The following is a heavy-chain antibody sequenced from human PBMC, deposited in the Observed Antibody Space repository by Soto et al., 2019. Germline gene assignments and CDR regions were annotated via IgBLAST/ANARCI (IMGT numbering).Heavy chain of an antibody. CDR2: IKEDGSER. J-gene: IGHJ4*02. D-gene: IGHD3-3*01. V-gene: IGHV3-7*03. CDR1: GFSFGTYW. CDR3: ARDVGPVTIFGEALSGYFDF. Sequence: GASLRLSCAVSGFSFGTYWMSWVRQAPGKGLEWLASIKEDGSERYYLDSVKGRFTISRDNAKDSLSLQMNSLRGEDTAFYYCARDVGPVTIFGEALSGYFDFWGQGTLVTVSS.